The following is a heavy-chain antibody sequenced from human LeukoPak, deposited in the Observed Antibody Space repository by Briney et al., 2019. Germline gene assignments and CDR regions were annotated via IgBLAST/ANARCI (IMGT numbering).Heavy chain of an antibody. CDR1: GGTFSSYA. CDR3: ARDSGSYSVQYFQH. J-gene: IGHJ1*01. Sequence: SVKVSCKASGGTFSSYAISWVRQAPGQGLEWMGGVIPIFGTANYAQKFQGRVTITADESTSTAYMELSSLRSEDTAVYYCARDSGSYSVQYFQHWGQGTLVTVSS. CDR2: VIPIFGTA. V-gene: IGHV1-69*13. D-gene: IGHD1-26*01.